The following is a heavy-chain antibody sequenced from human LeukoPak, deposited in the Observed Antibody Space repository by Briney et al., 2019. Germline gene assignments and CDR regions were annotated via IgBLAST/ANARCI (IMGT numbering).Heavy chain of an antibody. CDR1: GFTFSSYC. CDR2: IKQDGSEK. V-gene: IGHV3-7*01. J-gene: IGHJ4*02. D-gene: IGHD6-13*01. Sequence: GGSLRLSCAASGFTFSSYCMSWVRQAPGKGLEWVANIKQDGSEKYYVDSVKGRFTISRDNAENSLYLQMNSLRAEDTAVYYCAKIAAAGAYHLDYWGQGTLVTVSS. CDR3: AKIAAAGAYHLDY.